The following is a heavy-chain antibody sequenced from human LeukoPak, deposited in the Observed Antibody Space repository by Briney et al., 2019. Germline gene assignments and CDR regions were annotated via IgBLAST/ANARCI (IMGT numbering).Heavy chain of an antibody. CDR2: MNPNSGNT. CDR3: ARGDDYGDYWGLY. D-gene: IGHD4-17*01. J-gene: IGHJ4*02. V-gene: IGHV1-8*03. CDR1: GYTFPTYD. Sequence: ASVKVSCKASGYTFPTYDINWVRQATGQGLEWMGWMNPNSGNTGYAQKFQGRVTITRSTSTSTAYMELRSLISDDAAVYYCARGDDYGDYWGLYWGQGTLVTVSS.